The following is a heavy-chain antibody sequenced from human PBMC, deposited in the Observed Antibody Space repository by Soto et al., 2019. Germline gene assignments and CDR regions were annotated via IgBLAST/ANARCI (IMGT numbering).Heavy chain of an antibody. CDR1: GGSISSYY. CDR2: FHYIGST. CDR3: ARSIAMSGFFGMNV. V-gene: IGHV4-59*01. Sequence: PSETLSLTCTVSGGSISSYYWSWIRQPPGKGLEWIGYFHYIGSTNYNPSLKSRVTISVDTSKNHFSLKLNSVTAADTAVYYCARSIAMSGFFGMNVWGQGTTVTVSS. D-gene: IGHD6-19*01. J-gene: IGHJ6*02.